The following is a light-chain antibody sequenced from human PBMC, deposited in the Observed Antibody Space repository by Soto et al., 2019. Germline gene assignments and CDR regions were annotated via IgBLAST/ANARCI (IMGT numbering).Light chain of an antibody. CDR1: SSDVGGYDH. V-gene: IGLV2-8*01. CDR2: QVS. Sequence: QSALTQPPSASGSLGQSVTISCTGTSSDVGGYDHVSWYQQHPGKAPELLISQVSRRPSGVPDRFSGSKSGNTASLTVSGLQAEDEADYYCSSYAGSNNLVFGGGTQLTVL. CDR3: SSYAGSNNLV. J-gene: IGLJ2*01.